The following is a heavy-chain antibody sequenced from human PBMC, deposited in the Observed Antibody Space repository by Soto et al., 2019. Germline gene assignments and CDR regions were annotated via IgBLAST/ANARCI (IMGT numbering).Heavy chain of an antibody. D-gene: IGHD6-19*01. CDR1: GYTFTSYY. J-gene: IGHJ6*03. CDR3: ARELSSGWSSSNYYYYMDV. CDR2: INPSGGST. Sequence: ASVKVSCKASGYTFTSYYMHWVRQAPGQGLEWMGIINPSGGSTSYAQKFRGRVTMTRDTSTSTVYMELSSLRSEDTAVYYCARELSSGWSSSNYYYYMDVWGKGTTVTVSS. V-gene: IGHV1-46*03.